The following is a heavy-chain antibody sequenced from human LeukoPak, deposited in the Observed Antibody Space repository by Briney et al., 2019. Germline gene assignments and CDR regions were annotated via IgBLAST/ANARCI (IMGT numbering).Heavy chain of an antibody. Sequence: ASVKVSCKASGYTFTSYGISWVRQAPGQGLEWMGWISAYNGNTNYAQKLRGRVTMTTDTSTSTAYMELRSLRSDDTAVYYCARASMVRGVMKYWGQGTLVTVSS. V-gene: IGHV1-18*01. D-gene: IGHD3-10*01. CDR2: ISAYNGNT. J-gene: IGHJ4*02. CDR3: ARASMVRGVMKY. CDR1: GYTFTSYG.